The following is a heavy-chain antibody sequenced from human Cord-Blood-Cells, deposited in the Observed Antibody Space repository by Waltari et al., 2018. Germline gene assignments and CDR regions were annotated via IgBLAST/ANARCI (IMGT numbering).Heavy chain of an antibody. J-gene: IGHJ4*02. V-gene: IGHV3-30*18. Sequence: QVQLVASGGGVVQPGRSLRLSCAASGFTFSSYGMHWVGQAPGKGLEWVAVISYDGSNKYYADSVKGRFTISRDNSKNTLYLQMNSLRAEDTAVYYCAKSSGFRGYSYGFDYWGQGTLVTVSS. CDR3: AKSSGFRGYSYGFDY. D-gene: IGHD5-18*01. CDR1: GFTFSSYG. CDR2: ISYDGSNK.